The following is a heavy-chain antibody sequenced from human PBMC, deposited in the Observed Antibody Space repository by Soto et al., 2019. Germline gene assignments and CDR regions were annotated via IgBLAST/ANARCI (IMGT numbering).Heavy chain of an antibody. CDR3: ARDPTDFHSAFDS. J-gene: IGHJ4*02. CDR2: TYYRSKWYN. Sequence: SQTLSLTCAISGGSVSSNRAAWNWIRQSPSRGLEWLGRTYYRSKWYNDYAVSVKSRITINPDTSHNQFSLQLNSVTPEDTAVYYCARDPTDFHSAFDSWGQGTLVTVSS. CDR1: GGSVSSNRAA. V-gene: IGHV6-1*01. D-gene: IGHD4-4*01.